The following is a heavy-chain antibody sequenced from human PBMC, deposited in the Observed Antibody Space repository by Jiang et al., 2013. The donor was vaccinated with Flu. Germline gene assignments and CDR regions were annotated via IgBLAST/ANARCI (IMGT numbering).Heavy chain of an antibody. CDR1: GFMFDTFA. CDR3: AKDRILLWFGTFDY. Sequence: QLLESGGGLVQPGGSLRLSCAASGFMFDTFAMGWVRQAPGKGLEWVASISGSGGRTFYADSVKGRFTISRDNSKDTIYLEMNSLRPEDTAVYYCAKDRILLWFGTFDYWGQGTVVTVSS. D-gene: IGHD3-10*01. CDR2: ISGSGGRT. V-gene: IGHV3-23*01. J-gene: IGHJ4*02.